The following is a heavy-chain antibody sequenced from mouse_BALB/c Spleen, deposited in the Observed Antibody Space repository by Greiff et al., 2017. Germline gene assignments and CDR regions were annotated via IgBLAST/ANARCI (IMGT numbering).Heavy chain of an antibody. D-gene: IGHD2-1*01. CDR2: IWAGGST. CDR1: GFSLTSYG. J-gene: IGHJ3*01. V-gene: IGHV2-9*02. CDR3: ARGGGGNFSSPAWFAY. Sequence: QVQLKESGPGLVAPSQSLSITCTVSGFSLTSYGVHWVRQPPGKGLEWLGVIWAGGSTNYNSALMSRLSISKDNSKSQVFLKMNSLQTDDTAMYYCARGGGGNFSSPAWFAYWGQGSLVTVSA.